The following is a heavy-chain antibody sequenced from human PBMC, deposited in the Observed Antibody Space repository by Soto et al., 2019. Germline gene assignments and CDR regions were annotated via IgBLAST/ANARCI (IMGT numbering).Heavy chain of an antibody. CDR3: ARGGTTIGGYFDY. Sequence: VKVSCKASGGTFSSYTISWVRQAPGQGLEWMGRIIPILGIANYAQKFQGRVTITADKSTSTAYMELSSLRSEDTAVYYCARGGTTIGGYFDYWGQGTLVTVSS. V-gene: IGHV1-69*02. D-gene: IGHD3-16*01. J-gene: IGHJ4*02. CDR2: IIPILGIA. CDR1: GGTFSSYT.